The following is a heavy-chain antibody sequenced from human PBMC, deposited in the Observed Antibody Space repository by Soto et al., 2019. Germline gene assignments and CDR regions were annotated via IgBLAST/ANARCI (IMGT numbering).Heavy chain of an antibody. CDR3: AREVLWFGDSTPYYYYGMDV. J-gene: IGHJ6*02. V-gene: IGHV1-69*13. CDR1: GYVFTHYA. CDR2: IIPIFGTA. D-gene: IGHD3-10*01. Sequence: SVKVSCKTSGYVFTHYAIHWVRQAPGQGLEWLGGIIPIFGTANYAQKFQGRVTITADESTSTAYMELSSLRSEDTAVYYCAREVLWFGDSTPYYYYGMDVWGQGTTVTVSS.